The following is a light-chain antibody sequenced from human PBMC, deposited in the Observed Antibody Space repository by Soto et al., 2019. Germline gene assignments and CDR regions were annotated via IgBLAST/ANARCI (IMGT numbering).Light chain of an antibody. CDR1: QGISIY. J-gene: IGKJ1*01. CDR2: GAS. V-gene: IGKV1-12*01. CDR3: LQVYSFPRT. Sequence: DIQMTQSPSSLSASVGDRVTITCRASQGISIYLAWYQQKPGKVPEVLIYGASTLQSGVPSRFSGSGSGTEFILTINNLQPEDFASYFCLQVYSFPRTFGLGTKVDI.